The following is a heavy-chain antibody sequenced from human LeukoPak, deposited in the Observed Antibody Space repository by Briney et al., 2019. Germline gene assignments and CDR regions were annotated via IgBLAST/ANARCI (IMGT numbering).Heavy chain of an antibody. Sequence: SETLSLTCTVSGGSISSSSYYWGWIRQPPGKGLEWIGSIYHSGSTYYNPSLKSRVTISVDTSKNQFSLKLSSVTAADTAVYYCARPIELLWFGELLEGFWFDPWGQGTLVTVSS. CDR2: IYHSGST. J-gene: IGHJ5*02. CDR3: ARPIELLWFGELLEGFWFDP. V-gene: IGHV4-39*07. D-gene: IGHD3-10*01. CDR1: GGSISSSSYY.